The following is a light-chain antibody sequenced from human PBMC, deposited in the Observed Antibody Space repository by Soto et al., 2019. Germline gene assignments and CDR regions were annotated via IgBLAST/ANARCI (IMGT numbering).Light chain of an antibody. Sequence: EVLMTQSPAPLSVSPGEKVTLSCWASETVATNLAWYQQKPGQAPRLLISGASTRAAGISDRFRGSGSGTEFTLTISTLRSEDSGIYYCEQYFEWPPMTFGQGTKVEI. J-gene: IGKJ1*01. CDR2: GAS. CDR1: ETVATN. V-gene: IGKV3-15*01. CDR3: EQYFEWPPMT.